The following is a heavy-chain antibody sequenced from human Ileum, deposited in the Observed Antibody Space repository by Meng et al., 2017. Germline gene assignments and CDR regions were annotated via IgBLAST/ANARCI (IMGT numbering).Heavy chain of an antibody. CDR1: GRSISSSDR. Sequence: QVQLQEPGPGLVEPSGTLSLTCADSGRSISSSDRWSWVRQPPGKGLEWIAEMNLGGSPNYNPSLKSRVTMSVDKSNDHLSLQLTSVTAADTAVYYCAHIFDSWGQGTLVTVSS. CDR3: AHIFDS. CDR2: MNLGGSP. J-gene: IGHJ4*02. V-gene: IGHV4-4*02.